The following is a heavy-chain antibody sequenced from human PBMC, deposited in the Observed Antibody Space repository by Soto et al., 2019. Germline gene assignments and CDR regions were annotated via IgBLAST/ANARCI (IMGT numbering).Heavy chain of an antibody. Sequence: EVQLEESGGGLIKPGESLTLSCAASDFILSDAWMKWVRPAPGKGLEWVGRIKSKAHGGTSDYAGPLKGRCTILRDDSKNTLYLQMNSLQTEDTAMYYCASYRDSSGLRRYDYWGQGALVTVSS. J-gene: IGHJ4*02. CDR1: DFILSDAW. D-gene: IGHD3-22*01. CDR2: IKSKAHGGTS. V-gene: IGHV3-15*07. CDR3: ASYRDSSGLRRYDY.